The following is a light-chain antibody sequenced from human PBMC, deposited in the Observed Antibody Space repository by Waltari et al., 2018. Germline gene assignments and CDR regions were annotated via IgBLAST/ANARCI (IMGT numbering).Light chain of an antibody. Sequence: ELVLTQSPATLSLSPGERAPLSCRASQSVGISFAWYQQKPGQAPRLLIYEASNRATGIPVRFSGSGSGTDFTLTISSLEPEDFAVYYCQQRSKWPLTFGQGTKVEIK. CDR3: QQRSKWPLT. V-gene: IGKV3-11*01. CDR1: QSVGIS. J-gene: IGKJ1*01. CDR2: EAS.